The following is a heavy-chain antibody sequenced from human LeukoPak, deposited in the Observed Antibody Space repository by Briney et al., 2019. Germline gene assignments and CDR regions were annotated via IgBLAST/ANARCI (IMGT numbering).Heavy chain of an antibody. CDR2: IYYSGST. Sequence: SQTLSLTCTVSGGSISSGGYYWSWIRQHPGKGLEWIGYIYYSGSTYYNPSLKSRVTISVGTSKNQFSLKLSSVTAADTAVYYCASGRGPTYYYDSSGYYSWGQGTLVTVSS. CDR3: ASGRGPTYYYDSSGYYS. V-gene: IGHV4-31*03. J-gene: IGHJ4*02. CDR1: GGSISSGGYY. D-gene: IGHD3-22*01.